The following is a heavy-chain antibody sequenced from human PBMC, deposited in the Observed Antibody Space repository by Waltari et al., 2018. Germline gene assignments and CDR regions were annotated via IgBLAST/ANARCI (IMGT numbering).Heavy chain of an antibody. V-gene: IGHV3-23*04. J-gene: IGHJ4*02. CDR1: GFTFSSYA. D-gene: IGHD6-19*01. CDR2: IRGSGGST. CDR3: AKARVGWYDFDY. Sequence: VQLVESGGGVVQPGRSLRLSCAASGFTFSSYAMSWVRQAPGKGLEVVSAIRGSGGSTYYADSVKGRFTISRDNSKNTLYLQMNSLRAEDTAVYYCAKARVGWYDFDYWGQGTLVTVSS.